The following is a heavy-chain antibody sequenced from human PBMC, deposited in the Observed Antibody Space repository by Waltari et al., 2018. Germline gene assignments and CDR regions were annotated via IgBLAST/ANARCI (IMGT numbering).Heavy chain of an antibody. Sequence: EVQLVQSGAEVKKPGESLKISCKGSGYSFTSYWIGWVRQMPGKGLEWMGVIYPGDSDTRYSPSFQGQFTISADKSISTAYLQWSSLKASDTAMYYCARHSVWGSYRERNWFDPWGQGTLVTVSS. D-gene: IGHD3-16*02. V-gene: IGHV5-51*01. J-gene: IGHJ5*02. CDR2: IYPGDSDT. CDR1: GYSFTSYW. CDR3: ARHSVWGSYRERNWFDP.